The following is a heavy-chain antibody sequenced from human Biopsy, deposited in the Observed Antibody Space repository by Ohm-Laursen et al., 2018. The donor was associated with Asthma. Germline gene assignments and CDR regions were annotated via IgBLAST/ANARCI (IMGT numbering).Heavy chain of an antibody. CDR1: GGTFSNFA. Sequence: GASVKASCNAPGGTFSNFAISWVRQAPGQGLEWLGGIMTVFGTTNYAQKFQGRVTITADESTSTAYMEVTSLRSEDTAIYYCARCQVGYSSGWSLLLKKIYYSGMDVWGQGTAVNVSS. D-gene: IGHD6-19*01. J-gene: IGHJ6*02. CDR2: IMTVFGTT. CDR3: ARCQVGYSSGWSLLLKKIYYSGMDV. V-gene: IGHV1-69*13.